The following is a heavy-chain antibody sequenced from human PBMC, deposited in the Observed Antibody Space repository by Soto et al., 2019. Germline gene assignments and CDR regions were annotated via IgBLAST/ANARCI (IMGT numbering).Heavy chain of an antibody. V-gene: IGHV3-23*01. CDR3: ATSNYGERD. D-gene: IGHD4-17*01. Sequence: EGQVLESGGGLVQPGGSLRLTCVASGFTLSNFGMSWVRQAPGKGLEWVSFVSGTGGSTYYIDSVKGRFTISRDSSTNTVRLQMNSLRADDTAVYYCATSNYGERDWGQGSLVTVSS. J-gene: IGHJ4*02. CDR2: VSGTGGST. CDR1: GFTLSNFG.